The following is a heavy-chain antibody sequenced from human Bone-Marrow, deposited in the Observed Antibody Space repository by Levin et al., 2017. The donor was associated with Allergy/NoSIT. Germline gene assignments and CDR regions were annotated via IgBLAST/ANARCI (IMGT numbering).Heavy chain of an antibody. D-gene: IGHD6-19*01. CDR1: GGSISSYY. CDR3: ATNGELAGGIDY. CDR2: IYTSGST. Sequence: PSETLSLTCTVSGGSISSYYWNWIRQPAGKGLEWIGRIYTSGSTNYNPSLNRRVTMSVDTSKNQFSLKLSSVTAADTAVYYCATNGELAGGIDYWGQGTLVTVSS. J-gene: IGHJ4*02. V-gene: IGHV4-4*07.